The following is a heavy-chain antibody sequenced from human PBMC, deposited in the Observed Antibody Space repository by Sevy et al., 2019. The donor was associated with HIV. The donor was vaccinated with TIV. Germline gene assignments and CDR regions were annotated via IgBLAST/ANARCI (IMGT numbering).Heavy chain of an antibody. D-gene: IGHD5-18*01. CDR2: INEIGSTT. V-gene: IGHV3-11*01. CDR3: ARGYSSSWYRGQVDF. Sequence: GGPLRLSCVASGFVFSDYYMAWIRQAPGKGLEWVSYINEIGSTTYYADSVKGRFTISRDNAKKSLYLQLNSLRAEDTAVYYCARGYSSSWYRGQVDFWGQGRLVTVSS. CDR1: GFVFSDYY. J-gene: IGHJ4*02.